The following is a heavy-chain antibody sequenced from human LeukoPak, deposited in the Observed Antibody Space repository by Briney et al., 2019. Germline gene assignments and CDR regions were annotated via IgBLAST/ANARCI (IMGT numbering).Heavy chain of an antibody. CDR1: GFTFSSYA. CDR3: ARDRASHSSGHLDY. Sequence: PGGSLRLSRAASGFTFSSYAMHWVRQAPGKGLEWVAVISYDGSNKYYADSVKGRFTISRDNSKNTLYLQMNSLRAEDTAVYYCARDRASHSSGHLDYWGQGTLVTVSS. V-gene: IGHV3-30*04. J-gene: IGHJ4*02. D-gene: IGHD3-22*01. CDR2: ISYDGSNK.